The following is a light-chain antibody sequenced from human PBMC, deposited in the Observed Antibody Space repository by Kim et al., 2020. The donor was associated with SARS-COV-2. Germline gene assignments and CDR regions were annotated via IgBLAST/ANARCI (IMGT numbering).Light chain of an antibody. CDR3: QKLISYTIT. CDR1: QGISSY. Sequence: ATVVDRVTIPCRASQGISSYLASYLQKPEEAPKLLIYAASILQSEVPSRFSGSGSGTEFTLTICSLQTEDFATYYCQKLISYTITFGPRTKVD. CDR2: AAS. J-gene: IGKJ3*01. V-gene: IGKV1-9*01.